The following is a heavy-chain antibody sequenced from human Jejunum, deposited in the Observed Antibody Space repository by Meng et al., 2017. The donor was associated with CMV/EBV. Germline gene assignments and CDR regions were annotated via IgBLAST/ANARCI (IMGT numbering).Heavy chain of an antibody. V-gene: IGHV3-30*02. CDR2: IWNDGSKE. CDR3: AKAYDSGMDV. CDR1: GFTFRTYG. J-gene: IGHJ6*02. D-gene: IGHD3-22*01. Sequence: WAASGFTFRTYGMHWVRQAPGKGLEWVAFIWNDGSKEFYADSVRGRFTVSRDNSKNTLYVQMNSLRAEDTAVYYCAKAYDSGMDVWGQGTTVTVSS.